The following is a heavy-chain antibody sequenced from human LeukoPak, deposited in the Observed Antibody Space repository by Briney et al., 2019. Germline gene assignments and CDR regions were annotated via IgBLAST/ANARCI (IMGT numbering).Heavy chain of an antibody. D-gene: IGHD3-3*01. CDR3: ARGGLRTIFGVVTPGEDDAFDI. Sequence: ASVKVSCKASGYTFTSYGISWVRRATGQGLEWMGWMNPNSGNTNYAQKLQGRVTMTTDTSTSTAYMELRSLRSDDTAVYYCARGGLRTIFGVVTPGEDDAFDIWGQGTMVTVSS. CDR1: GYTFTSYG. J-gene: IGHJ3*02. CDR2: MNPNSGNT. V-gene: IGHV1-18*01.